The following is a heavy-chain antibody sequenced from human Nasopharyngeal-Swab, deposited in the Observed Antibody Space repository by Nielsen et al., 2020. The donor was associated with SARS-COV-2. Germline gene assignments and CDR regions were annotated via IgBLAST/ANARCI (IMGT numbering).Heavy chain of an antibody. V-gene: IGHV3-30*03. Sequence: GESLKISCVASGFTFSSYGMHWVRQAPGKGLEWVAVISYDGSNKYYTDSVKGRFTISRDNSKNTLYLQMSSLRAEDTAVYYCATDALDYNKGYYYYYYMDVWGKGTTVTVSS. CDR1: GFTFSSYG. D-gene: IGHD4-11*01. CDR3: ATDALDYNKGYYYYYYMDV. J-gene: IGHJ6*03. CDR2: ISYDGSNK.